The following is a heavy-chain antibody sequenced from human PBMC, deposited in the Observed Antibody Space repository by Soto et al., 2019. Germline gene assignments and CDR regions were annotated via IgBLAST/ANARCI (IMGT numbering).Heavy chain of an antibody. Sequence: SETLSLTCAVYGGSFSGYYWSWIRQPPGKGLEWIGEINHSGSTNYNPSLKSRVTISVDTSKNQFSLKLSSVTAADTAVYYCARWDAMVVAATPESGDGMDVWGQGTTVTVSS. CDR2: INHSGST. V-gene: IGHV4-34*01. CDR3: ARWDAMVVAATPESGDGMDV. CDR1: GGSFSGYY. D-gene: IGHD2-15*01. J-gene: IGHJ6*02.